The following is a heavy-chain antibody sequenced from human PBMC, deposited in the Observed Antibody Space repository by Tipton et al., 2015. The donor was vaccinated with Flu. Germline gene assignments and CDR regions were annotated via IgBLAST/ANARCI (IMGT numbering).Heavy chain of an antibody. V-gene: IGHV3-30*04. CDR2: ISKDGNYK. Sequence: SLRLSCTASGFSFSTHAMHWVRQAPGKWLEWVAVISKDGNYKAYSDSVQGRFTISRDNSRNTVYLQMSSLRPEYTAMFYCARDGGYSINWQPGGYLGQGTLFTVS. CDR3: ARDGGYSINWQPGGY. CDR1: GFSFSTHA. D-gene: IGHD6-13*01. J-gene: IGHJ4*02.